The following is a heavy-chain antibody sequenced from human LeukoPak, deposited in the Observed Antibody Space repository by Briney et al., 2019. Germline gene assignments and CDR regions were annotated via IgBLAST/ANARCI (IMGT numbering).Heavy chain of an antibody. CDR3: VRGDRVFLLFGESPKYNWIDP. J-gene: IGHJ5*02. V-gene: IGHV1-8*01. Sequence: GASVKVSCKASGYTFTSYDINWVRQAAGQGLEWMGWMNPNSGHTGYALKFQGRVTMTSNTSISTAYMELSSLTSEDTAVYYCVRGDRVFLLFGESPKYNWIDPWGQGTLVTVSS. CDR2: MNPNSGHT. CDR1: GYTFTSYD. D-gene: IGHD3-10*01.